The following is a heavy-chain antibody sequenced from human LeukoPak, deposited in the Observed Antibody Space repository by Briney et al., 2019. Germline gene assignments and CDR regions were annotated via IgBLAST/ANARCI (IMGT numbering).Heavy chain of an antibody. Sequence: SETLSLTCSVSGDPISSTNYYCAWIRQPPGKGLEGLGSMYYSGTAYYTPSLNSRVTISLDKSNNKFSMNLTSVSAADRAVLYCAASTTLTGEVDSTCYYLGSNAFDIWGQGTMVTVSS. CDR1: GDPISSTNYY. CDR3: AASTTLTGEVDSTCYYLGSNAFDI. D-gene: IGHD3-22*01. V-gene: IGHV4-39*01. CDR2: MYYSGTA. J-gene: IGHJ3*02.